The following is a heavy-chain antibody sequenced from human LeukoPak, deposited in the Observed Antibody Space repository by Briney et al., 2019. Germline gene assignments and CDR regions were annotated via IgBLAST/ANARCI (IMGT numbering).Heavy chain of an antibody. CDR3: ARSGMWGANPPH. D-gene: IGHD4/OR15-4a*01. CDR1: GGSISSDSHY. Sequence: SQTLSLTCTVSGGSISSDSHYWSWIRQPAGKGLEWIGRIYTSGSTSYNPSLKSRVTISVDTSRNQFSLRLSSVTAADTAVYYCARSGMWGANPPHWGQGTLVTVSS. J-gene: IGHJ4*02. V-gene: IGHV4-61*02. CDR2: IYTSGST.